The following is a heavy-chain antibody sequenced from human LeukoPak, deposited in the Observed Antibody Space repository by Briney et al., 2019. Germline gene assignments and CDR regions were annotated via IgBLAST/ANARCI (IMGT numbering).Heavy chain of an antibody. Sequence: GGSLRLSCAASAFTFSSYAMSWVRQAPGKGLEWVSTISGSGDSTYYADSVKGRFTISGDSAKNSVFLQMNSLRVEDTAVYYCARDHRYAFDDWGQGTLVTVSS. CDR3: ARDHRYAFDD. CDR2: ISGSGDST. D-gene: IGHD5-12*01. CDR1: AFTFSSYA. V-gene: IGHV3-23*01. J-gene: IGHJ4*02.